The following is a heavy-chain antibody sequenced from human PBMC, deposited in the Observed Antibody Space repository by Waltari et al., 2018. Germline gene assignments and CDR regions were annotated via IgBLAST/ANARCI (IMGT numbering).Heavy chain of an antibody. D-gene: IGHD2-15*01. CDR1: GGSISSGDYY. V-gene: IGHV4-30-4*08. Sequence: QVQLQESGPGLVKPSQTLSLTCTVSGGSISSGDYYWSWLRQPPGKGLEWIGYIYYSGSTYYNPSLKSRVTISVDTSKNQFSLKLSSVTAADTAVYYCARASLLYCSGGSCYNYWGQGTLVTVSS. CDR3: ARASLLYCSGGSCYNY. CDR2: IYYSGST. J-gene: IGHJ4*02.